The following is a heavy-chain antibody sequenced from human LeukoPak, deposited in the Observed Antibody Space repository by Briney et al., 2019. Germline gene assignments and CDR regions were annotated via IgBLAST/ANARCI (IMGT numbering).Heavy chain of an antibody. CDR2: INPNSGGT. Sequence: VASVKVSCKASGYTFTGYYMHWVRQAPGQGLEWMGWINPNSGGTNYAQKFQGRVTMTRDTSISTAYMELSRLRSDDTAVYYCARDSVGSGWYSHFDYWGQETLVTVSS. CDR1: GYTFTGYY. CDR3: ARDSVGSGWYSHFDY. V-gene: IGHV1-2*02. J-gene: IGHJ4*02. D-gene: IGHD6-19*01.